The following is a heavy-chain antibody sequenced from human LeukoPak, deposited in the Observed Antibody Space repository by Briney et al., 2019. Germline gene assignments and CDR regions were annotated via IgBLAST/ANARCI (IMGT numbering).Heavy chain of an antibody. J-gene: IGHJ5*02. CDR1: GYTFNSYY. CDR2: INPSGGST. D-gene: IGHD3-22*01. Sequence: ASVTVSYKASGYTFNSYYMHWVRQAPGQGLEWMGIINPSGGSTSYAQKFQGRVTMTRDTSTSTVYMELSSLRSEDTAVYYCARTYDSSGYYNWFDPWGQGTLVTVSS. V-gene: IGHV1-46*02. CDR3: ARTYDSSGYYNWFDP.